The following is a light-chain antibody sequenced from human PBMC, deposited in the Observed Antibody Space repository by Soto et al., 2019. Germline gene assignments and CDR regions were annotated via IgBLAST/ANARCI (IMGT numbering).Light chain of an antibody. V-gene: IGKV1-5*01. CDR3: QQYNSDSLFT. J-gene: IGKJ3*01. CDR1: QSISSW. Sequence: DIQMTQSPSTLSASVGDRVTITCRASQSISSWMAWYQQKPGKAPQLLIYDASSLERGVPSRFSGSGSGTDFTLTISSLQPDDFAAYYFQQYNSDSLFTFGPGTTVHI. CDR2: DAS.